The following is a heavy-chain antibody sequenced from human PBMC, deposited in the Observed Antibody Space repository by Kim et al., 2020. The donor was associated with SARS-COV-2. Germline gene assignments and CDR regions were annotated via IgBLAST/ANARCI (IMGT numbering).Heavy chain of an antibody. V-gene: IGHV4-34*01. J-gene: IGHJ4*02. Sequence: PTLKSRDTITVNTSKNQFSLKLSSVTAADTAVYYCARGWRGSGSYFDYWGQGTLVTVSS. D-gene: IGHD3-10*01. CDR3: ARGWRGSGSYFDY.